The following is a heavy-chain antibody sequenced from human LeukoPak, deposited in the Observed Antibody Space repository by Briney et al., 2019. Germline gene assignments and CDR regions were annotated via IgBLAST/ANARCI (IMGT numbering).Heavy chain of an antibody. D-gene: IGHD2-15*01. CDR2: IYHSGST. J-gene: IGHJ4*02. Sequence: PSETLSLTCSVSGDSITSGDYYWTWIRQSPGEGLEWLGYIYHSGSTLYHPSLESRLSLSVDTSKNQFSLTLTSVTAADSAVFYCASGVRGRKWYYFDSWGRGTLVTVSS. CDR1: GDSITSGDYY. V-gene: IGHV4-30-4*01. CDR3: ASGVRGRKWYYFDS.